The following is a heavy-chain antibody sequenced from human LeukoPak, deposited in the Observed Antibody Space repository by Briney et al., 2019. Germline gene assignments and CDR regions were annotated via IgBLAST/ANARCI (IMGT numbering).Heavy chain of an antibody. J-gene: IGHJ6*04. D-gene: IGHD3-10*02. CDR2: VNPDMSEK. CDR3: AELGITMIGGV. CDR1: GFIFSNYW. V-gene: IGHV3-7*01. Sequence: GGSLRLSCVASGFIFSNYWMSWVRQVPGKGLEWIANVNPDMSEKNYVESVKGRFTISRDKVKNSLYLQMNSLRGEDTAVYYCAELGITMIGGVWGKGTTVTISS.